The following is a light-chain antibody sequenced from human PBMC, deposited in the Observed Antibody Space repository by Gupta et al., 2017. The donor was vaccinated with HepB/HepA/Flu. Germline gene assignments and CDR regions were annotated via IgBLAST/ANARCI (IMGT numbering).Light chain of an antibody. CDR3: CSYASTTVV. CDR2: EVN. V-gene: IGLV2-23*02. CDR1: RSDVGSYNL. J-gene: IGLJ2*01. Sequence: QSALTQPASVSGSPGYSITIYCTGTRSDVGSYNLVSWYQQHPGKAPKLLIYEVNKWASGVSDRFSGSKSGNTASLTISGLQAEDEADYYCCSYASTTVVFGGGTKLTVL.